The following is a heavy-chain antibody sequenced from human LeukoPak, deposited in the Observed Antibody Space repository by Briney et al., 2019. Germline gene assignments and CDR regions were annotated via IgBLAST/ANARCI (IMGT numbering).Heavy chain of an antibody. V-gene: IGHV3-23*01. CDR3: AKVGSVYQLLGGAFDI. CDR2: ISGSGGST. J-gene: IGHJ3*02. Sequence: GGSLRLSCAASGFTFSSYAMSWVRQAPGKGLEWVSAISGSGGSTYYADSVKGRFTISRDNSKNTLYLQMNSLRAEDTAVYYCAKVGSVYQLLGGAFDIWGQGTMVTVSS. D-gene: IGHD2-2*01. CDR1: GFTFSSYA.